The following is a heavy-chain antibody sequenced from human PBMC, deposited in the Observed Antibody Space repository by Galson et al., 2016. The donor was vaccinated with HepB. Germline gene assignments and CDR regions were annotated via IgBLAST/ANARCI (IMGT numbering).Heavy chain of an antibody. D-gene: IGHD2-15*01. CDR3: AHRYCSGEYCYLNN. CDR2: IYWDDDK. CDR1: GFSLSTGGMG. J-gene: IGHJ4*02. Sequence: PALVKPTQALTLTCTFSGFSLSTGGMGVGWIRQPPGKALEWLALIYWDDDKRYSPSLKSRLTITHDTSKNQVVLRMTNMDLLDTATYYGAHRYCSGEYCYLNNWGQGTLVTVSS. V-gene: IGHV2-5*02.